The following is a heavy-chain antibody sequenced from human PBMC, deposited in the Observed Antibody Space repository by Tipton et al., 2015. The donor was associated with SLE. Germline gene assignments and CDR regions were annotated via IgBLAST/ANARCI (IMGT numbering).Heavy chain of an antibody. V-gene: IGHV4-34*01. J-gene: IGHJ4*02. CDR2: INHSGST. Sequence: AGLVKPSETLSLTCAVYGGSFSGYYWSWIRQPPGKGLEWIGEINHSGSTNYNPSLKSRVTISVDTSKNQFSLKLSSVTAADTAVYYCARGRGVVPAAMDYWGQGTLVTVSS. CDR3: ARGRGVVPAAMDY. D-gene: IGHD2-2*01. CDR1: GGSFSGYY.